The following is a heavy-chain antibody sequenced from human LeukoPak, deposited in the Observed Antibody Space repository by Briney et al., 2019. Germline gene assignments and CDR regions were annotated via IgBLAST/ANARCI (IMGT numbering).Heavy chain of an antibody. CDR1: GFSFSSSE. Sequence: GGSLTLSCAASGFSFSSSEMNWLRQAQGMGLAWVSYISGSGNIIYYADSVKGRFTISRDNSKNTLYLQMNSLRAEDTAVYYCAIVDGYSYGAPFDYWGQGTLVTVSS. D-gene: IGHD5-18*01. CDR3: AIVDGYSYGAPFDY. J-gene: IGHJ4*02. CDR2: ISGSGNII. V-gene: IGHV3-48*03.